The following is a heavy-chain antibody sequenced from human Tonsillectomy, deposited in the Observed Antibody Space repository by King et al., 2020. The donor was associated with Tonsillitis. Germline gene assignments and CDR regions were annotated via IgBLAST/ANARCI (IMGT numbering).Heavy chain of an antibody. J-gene: IGHJ4*01. CDR3: ARGRYSSSSAPPDY. Sequence: VQLQESGPGLVKPSETLSLTCTVSGGSISSYYWSWIRQPPGKGLEWIGYIYYSGSTNYNPSLKSRVTISVDTSKNQFSLKLSSVTAADTAVYYCARGRYSSSSAPPDYWGHGTLVTVSS. CDR1: GGSISSYY. D-gene: IGHD6-6*01. CDR2: IYYSGST. V-gene: IGHV4-59*01.